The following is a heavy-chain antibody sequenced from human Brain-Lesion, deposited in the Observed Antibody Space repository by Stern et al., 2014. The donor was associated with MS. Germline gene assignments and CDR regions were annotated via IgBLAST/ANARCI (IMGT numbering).Heavy chain of an antibody. D-gene: IGHD5-18*01. J-gene: IGHJ6*02. CDR1: GFTFSSYT. CDR3: ARVETPLADFYYYYGMDV. V-gene: IGHV3-21*01. CDR2: INRGIYYQ. Sequence: EVQLVESGGGLVKPGGSLRLSCAASGFTFSSYTMNWVRQAPGKGLEWVSSINRGIYYQNYEDSVKGRFTISRDNAKNSLYLQMNSLRAEDTALYYCARVETPLADFYYYYGMDVWGQGTTVTVSS.